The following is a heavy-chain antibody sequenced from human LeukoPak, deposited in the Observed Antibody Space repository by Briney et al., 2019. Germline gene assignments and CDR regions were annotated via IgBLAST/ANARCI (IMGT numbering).Heavy chain of an antibody. CDR2: IHNSGFS. D-gene: IGHD3-22*01. CDR1: GYSVRSDSY. J-gene: IGHJ5*02. Sequence: SETLSLTCEVSGYSVRSDSYWGWVRQPPGKGPEWIGIIHNSGFSNYNPSLKSRGTISVDASKNQVSLKLTSVTAADAAVYYCARLIENWIDAWGLGTLVTVSS. CDR3: ARLIENWIDA. V-gene: IGHV4-38-2*01.